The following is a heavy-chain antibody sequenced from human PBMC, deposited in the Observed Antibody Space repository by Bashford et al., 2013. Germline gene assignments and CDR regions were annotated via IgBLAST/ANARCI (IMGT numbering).Heavy chain of an antibody. CDR2: IYHSGST. V-gene: IGHV4-4*02. CDR3: VRSHAITIVRGYWYFDL. D-gene: IGHD3-10*01. Sequence: SRPLSLTCAVSGGSMSSSNWWSWVRQPPRKGLEWIGEIYHSGSTNYNPSLKSRVTISVDKSKNQFSLNLTSVTAADTAVYYCVRSHAITIVRGYWYFDLWGRGALVTVSS. CDR1: GGSMSSSNW. J-gene: IGHJ2*01.